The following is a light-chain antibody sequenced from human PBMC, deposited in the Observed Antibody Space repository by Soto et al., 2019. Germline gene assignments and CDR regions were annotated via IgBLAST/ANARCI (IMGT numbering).Light chain of an antibody. CDR2: QTS. Sequence: LFTQSPATLSSFPVDIVPFSCRASQYINTRLAWYQHRPGQAPRLLIYQTSIRAAGIPARFSASGSGTDFTLTISDVQPEDFALYYCHQRQSWPRTFGQGTKVDIK. J-gene: IGKJ1*01. CDR3: HQRQSWPRT. CDR1: QYINTR. V-gene: IGKV3-11*01.